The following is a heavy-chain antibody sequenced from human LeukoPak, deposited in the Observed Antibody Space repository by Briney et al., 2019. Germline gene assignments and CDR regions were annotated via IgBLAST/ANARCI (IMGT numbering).Heavy chain of an antibody. CDR1: GFTFSSYA. CDR2: ISGSGGST. V-gene: IGHV3-23*01. CDR3: AKHIVVVPAAISHAFDI. D-gene: IGHD2-2*01. Sequence: GGSLRLSCAASGFTFSSYAMSWVHQAPGKGLEWVSAISGSGGSTYYADSVRGRFTISRDNSKNTLYLQMNSLRAEDTAVYYCAKHIVVVPAAISHAFDIWGQGTMVTVSS. J-gene: IGHJ3*02.